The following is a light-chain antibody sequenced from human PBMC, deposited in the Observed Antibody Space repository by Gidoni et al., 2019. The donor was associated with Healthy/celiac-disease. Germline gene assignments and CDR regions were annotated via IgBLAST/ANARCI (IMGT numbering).Light chain of an antibody. V-gene: IGLV2-23*01. J-gene: IGLJ2*01. CDR2: QGS. CDR3: CSYAGSSTLR. Sequence: QSALTHLASVSGSSGQSITISCTGTSSDVGSYNLVSRYHQHPGKAPKLMIYQGSKRPSGVSNRFSGSKSSNTASLTISGLQAEDEADYYCCSYAGSSTLRFGGGTKLTVL. CDR1: SSDVGSYNL.